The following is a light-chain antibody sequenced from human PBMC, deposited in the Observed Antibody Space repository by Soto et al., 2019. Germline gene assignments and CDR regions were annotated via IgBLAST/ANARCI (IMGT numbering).Light chain of an antibody. J-gene: IGLJ1*01. CDR3: SSYTSSSTQV. Sequence: QSVLTQPASVSGSPGQSITISCTGTSSDVGGYNYVSWYQQHPGKAPKLMIYEVSNRPSGVSNRFSGSKSGNTASLTISGRQAEDEAVYYCSSYTSSSTQVFGTGTKLTVL. V-gene: IGLV2-14*01. CDR1: SSDVGGYNY. CDR2: EVS.